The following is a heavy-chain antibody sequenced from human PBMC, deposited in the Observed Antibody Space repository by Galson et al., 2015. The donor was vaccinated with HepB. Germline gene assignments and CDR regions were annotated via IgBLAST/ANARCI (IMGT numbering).Heavy chain of an antibody. CDR1: GFTFSSYG. CDR3: ARGGGYNYGVVDY. D-gene: IGHD5-18*01. V-gene: IGHV3-33*01. CDR2: IWNDGSNK. J-gene: IGHJ4*02. Sequence: SLRLSCAASGFTFSSYGMHWVRQAPGKGLEWVTVIWNDGSNKYYVDSVKGRFTISRDNSKNTLYLQMNTLRAEDTAVYYCARGGGYNYGVVDYWGQGTLVTVYS.